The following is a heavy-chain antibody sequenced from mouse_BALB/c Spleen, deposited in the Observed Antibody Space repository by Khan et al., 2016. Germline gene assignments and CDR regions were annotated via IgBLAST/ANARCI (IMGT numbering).Heavy chain of an antibody. V-gene: IGHV1-82*01. D-gene: IGHD1-2*01. CDR1: GYAFSSSW. J-gene: IGHJ4*01. CDR3: ARGYGYGAMDY. CDR2: IYPGDGDT. Sequence: QVRLQQSGPELVKPGASVKISCKASGYAFSSSWMNWVKQRPGQGLEWIGRIYPGDGDTNYNGKFKGKATLTADKSSSTAYIQLSSLTSVDSAVYFCARGYGYGAMDYWGQGTSVTVSS.